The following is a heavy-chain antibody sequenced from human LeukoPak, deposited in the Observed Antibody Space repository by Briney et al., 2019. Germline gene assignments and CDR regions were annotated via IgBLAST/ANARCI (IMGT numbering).Heavy chain of an antibody. Sequence: GASVKVSCKASGYTLTTYAIHWVRQAPGRSLEWMGRINAGNGDAKYSQNFHDRITITRDTSASTVYMELTSLRSEDTAVYYCGKSAPSGFDPWGQGTLVTVSS. CDR1: GYTLTTYA. CDR3: GKSAPSGFDP. J-gene: IGHJ5*02. CDR2: INAGNGDA. V-gene: IGHV1-3*01.